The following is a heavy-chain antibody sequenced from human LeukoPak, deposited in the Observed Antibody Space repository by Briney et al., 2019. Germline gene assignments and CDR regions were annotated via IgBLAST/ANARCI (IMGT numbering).Heavy chain of an antibody. CDR3: ARANTGIGPRSDY. D-gene: IGHD6-13*01. CDR1: GGSISSGSYY. Sequence: PSETLSLTCTVSGGSISSGSYYWSWIRQPAGKGLEWIGRIYTSGSTNYNPSLKSRVTISVDTSKNQFSLKLSSVTAADTAVYYCARANTGIGPRSDYWGQGTLVTVSS. V-gene: IGHV4-61*02. J-gene: IGHJ4*02. CDR2: IYTSGST.